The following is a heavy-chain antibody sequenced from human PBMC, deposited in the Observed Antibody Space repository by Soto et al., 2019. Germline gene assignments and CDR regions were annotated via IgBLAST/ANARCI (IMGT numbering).Heavy chain of an antibody. J-gene: IGHJ4*01. CDR1: GYSLSRGSY. CDR3: ARVHVMVVAGSTFDF. V-gene: IGHV4-38-2*02. D-gene: IGHD6-19*01. CDR2: IYHGGTT. Sequence: PSATLSLTCTVSGYSLSRGSYWAWLQQPPGKGPEWIASIYHGGTTFYNPSLKSRITISVDTSNNQFSLKLTSVTAADTAVYYCARVHVMVVAGSTFDFWGHGTLVTVSS.